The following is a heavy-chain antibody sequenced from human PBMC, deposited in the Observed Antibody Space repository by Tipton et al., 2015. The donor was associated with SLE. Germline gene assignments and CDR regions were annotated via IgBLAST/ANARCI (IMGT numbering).Heavy chain of an antibody. CDR2: VYDNGGT. V-gene: IGHV4-59*11. J-gene: IGHJ6*03. Sequence: LRLSCTVSGDSISSHYWSWIRQSPGKGLEWIGYVYDNGGTNYNPSLKSRATISKDTSNNQFSLKLSSMTAADTAVYYCARDQVGYSGYTSFYYMDVWGKWPTVTVSS. CDR3: ARDQVGYSGYTSFYYMDV. D-gene: IGHD5-12*01. CDR1: GDSISSHY.